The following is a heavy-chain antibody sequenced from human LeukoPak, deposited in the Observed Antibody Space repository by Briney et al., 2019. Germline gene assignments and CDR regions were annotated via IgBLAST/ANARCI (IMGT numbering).Heavy chain of an antibody. Sequence: PSETLSLTCSVSGGSISSYYWRWIRQPPGKGLEWFGYIYYSGSTNYNPSLKSRVTISVDTSKNQFSLNMSSVAAADTGVYYCARLRGSYDYGNWFDPWGQGTLVTVSS. D-gene: IGHD5-18*01. CDR3: ARLRGSYDYGNWFDP. CDR2: IYYSGST. J-gene: IGHJ5*02. V-gene: IGHV4-59*08. CDR1: GGSISSYY.